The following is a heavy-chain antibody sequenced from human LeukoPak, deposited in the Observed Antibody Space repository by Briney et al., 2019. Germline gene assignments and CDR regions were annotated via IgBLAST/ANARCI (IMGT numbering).Heavy chain of an antibody. J-gene: IGHJ4*02. CDR1: GGSFSGNY. CDR3: ARTRITIFAVVIRFDH. V-gene: IGHV4-34*01. CDR2: INHSGST. Sequence: PSETLSLTCAVYGGSFSGNYGSWIRQPPGKGLEWIGEINHSGSTNYNPSLKSRVTLSVDTSKNQFSLKLSSVTAADTAVYYCARTRITIFAVVIRFDHWGQGTLVTVSS. D-gene: IGHD3-3*01.